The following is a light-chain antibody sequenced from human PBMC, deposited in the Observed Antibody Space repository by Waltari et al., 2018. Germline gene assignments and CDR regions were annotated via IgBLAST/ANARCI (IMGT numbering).Light chain of an antibody. Sequence: VGSQSPGTLSLSPGERDTLPCRASQSITKKYFAWYQQKPGQAPRLLMYGASSRAAGVPDRFSGSGSGTDFTLTISRLEPEDFAVYYCQQYGSSVMYTFGQGTKLEIK. J-gene: IGKJ2*01. V-gene: IGKV3-20*01. CDR1: QSITKKY. CDR2: GAS. CDR3: QQYGSSVMYT.